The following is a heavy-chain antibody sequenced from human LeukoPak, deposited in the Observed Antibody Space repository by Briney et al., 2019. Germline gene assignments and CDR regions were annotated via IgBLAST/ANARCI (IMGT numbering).Heavy chain of an antibody. CDR2: SSSSGSTR. J-gene: IGHJ5*02. CDR3: ARELKDENCRGGSCYLQVDH. V-gene: IGHV3-48*03. D-gene: IGHD2-15*01. CDR1: GFTFSSYE. Sequence: GGSLRLSCAASGFTFSSYEMNWVRQAPGKGLEWVSYSSSSGSTRYYADSVKGRCTISRGNAKNSLYLPMNSLSAEDTAVLYCARELKDENCRGGSCYLQVDHWGQGTLVTVSS.